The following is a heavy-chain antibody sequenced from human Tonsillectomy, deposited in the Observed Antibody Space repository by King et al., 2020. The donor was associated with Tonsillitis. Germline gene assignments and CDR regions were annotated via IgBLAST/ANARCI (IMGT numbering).Heavy chain of an antibody. D-gene: IGHD5-12*01. CDR2: ITSSGSYI. CDR1: GFTFSSHT. Sequence: VQLVQSGGGLVKPGGSLRLSCAASGFTFSSHTMNWVRQAPGKGLEWVSSITSSGSYIYYADSVKGRFTISRDNAKNSVYLQMTSLGAEDMAVYYCARVYSGYANGVYFDYWGQEALVTVSS. CDR3: ARVYSGYANGVYFDY. J-gene: IGHJ4*02. V-gene: IGHV3-21*01.